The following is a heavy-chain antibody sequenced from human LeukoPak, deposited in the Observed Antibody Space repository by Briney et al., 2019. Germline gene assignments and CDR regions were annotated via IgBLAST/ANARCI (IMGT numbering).Heavy chain of an antibody. CDR1: GFIFSSYW. CDR2: IKQDGSEK. J-gene: IGHJ5*02. V-gene: IGHV3-7*01. CDR3: AREISSWYRTEGRFDP. D-gene: IGHD6-13*01. Sequence: PGGSLRLSCAASGFIFSSYWMSWVRQAPGKGLEWGANIKQDGSEKYYVDSVKGRFTISRDNAKNSLYLQMNSLRAEDTAVYYCAREISSWYRTEGRFDPWGQGTLVTVSS.